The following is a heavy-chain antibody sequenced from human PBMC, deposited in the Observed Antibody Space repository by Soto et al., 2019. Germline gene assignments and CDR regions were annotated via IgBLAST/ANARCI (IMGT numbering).Heavy chain of an antibody. D-gene: IGHD3-16*01. J-gene: IGHJ5*01. CDR3: TRGHWALDS. CDR2: IYNNGTT. V-gene: IGHV4-59*01. Sequence: SETLSLTCTVSGFSINSYYWSWIRQPPGKGLEWIAYIYNNGTTNSNPSLKSRVTISLDTSKNQFYLKLTSVTAADTAVYYCTRGHWALDSWAQGTLVTVSS. CDR1: GFSINSYY.